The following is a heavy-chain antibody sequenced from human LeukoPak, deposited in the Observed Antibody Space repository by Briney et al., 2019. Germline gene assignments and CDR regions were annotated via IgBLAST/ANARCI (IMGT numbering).Heavy chain of an antibody. Sequence: GASVKVSCKASGYTFTSYDINWVRQAPGQGLEWMGWISAYSGNTNYAQKLQGRVTMTTDTSTSTAYMELRSLRSDDTAVYYCARVFSGYVFGVYYYGMDVWGQGTTVTVSS. CDR3: ARVFSGYVFGVYYYGMDV. D-gene: IGHD5-12*01. CDR2: ISAYSGNT. CDR1: GYTFTSYD. V-gene: IGHV1-18*01. J-gene: IGHJ6*02.